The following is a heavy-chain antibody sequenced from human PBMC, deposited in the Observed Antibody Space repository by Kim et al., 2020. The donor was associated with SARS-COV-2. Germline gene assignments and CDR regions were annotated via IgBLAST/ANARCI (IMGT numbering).Heavy chain of an antibody. CDR3: AGSYSDYGMDV. CDR2: ISSSSSYI. CDR1: GFTFSSYS. V-gene: IGHV3-21*01. Sequence: GGSLRLSCAASGFTFSSYSMNWVRQAPGKGLEWVSSISSSSSYIYYADSVKGRFTISRDNAKNSLYLQMNSLRAEDTAVYYCAGSYSDYGMDVWGQGTTVTVSS. J-gene: IGHJ6*02. D-gene: IGHD3-10*01.